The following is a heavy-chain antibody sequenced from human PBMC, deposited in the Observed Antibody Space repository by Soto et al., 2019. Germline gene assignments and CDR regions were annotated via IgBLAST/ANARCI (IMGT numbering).Heavy chain of an antibody. D-gene: IGHD2-2*01. CDR1: GGSFSGYY. J-gene: IGHJ4*02. CDR2: INHSGST. CDR3: ARGPPAGGIVVVPAAPTAYYFDY. Sequence: QVQLQQWGAGLLKPSETLSLTCAVYGGSFSGYYWSWIRQPPGKGLEWIGEINHSGSTNYNPSLRSLVSRSVGTSKNQFALKLSSVTAADTAVYYCARGPPAGGIVVVPAAPTAYYFDYWGQGTLVTVSS. V-gene: IGHV4-34*01.